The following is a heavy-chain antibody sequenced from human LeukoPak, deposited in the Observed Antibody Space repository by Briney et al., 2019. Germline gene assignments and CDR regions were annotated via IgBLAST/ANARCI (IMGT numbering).Heavy chain of an antibody. CDR1: GFTASSNY. V-gene: IGHV3-66*02. D-gene: IGHD3-22*01. Sequence: GSLRLSCAASGFTASSNYMSWVRQAPGKGLEWISVIYSGGSTYYADSVKGRFTISRDNSKNTLYLQMNSLRAEDTAVYYCARDSEYYYDSSGYYYGGFDYWGQGTLVTVSS. CDR2: IYSGGST. J-gene: IGHJ4*02. CDR3: ARDSEYYYDSSGYYYGGFDY.